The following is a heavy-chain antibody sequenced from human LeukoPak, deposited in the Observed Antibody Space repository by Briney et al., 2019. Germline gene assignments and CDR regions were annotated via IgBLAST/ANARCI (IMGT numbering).Heavy chain of an antibody. V-gene: IGHV4-39*07. CDR1: GGSISSSSYY. J-gene: IGHJ4*02. Sequence: SETLSLTCTVSGGSISSSSYYWGWIRQPPGKGLEWIGSIYYSGSTYYNPSLKSRVTISVDTSKNQFSLKLSSVTAADTAVYYCARCYDFWSGTLYYFDYWGQGTLVTVSS. CDR3: ARCYDFWSGTLYYFDY. D-gene: IGHD3-3*01. CDR2: IYYSGST.